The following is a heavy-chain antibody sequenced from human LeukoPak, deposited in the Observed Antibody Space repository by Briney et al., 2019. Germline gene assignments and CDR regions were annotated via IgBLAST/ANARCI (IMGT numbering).Heavy chain of an antibody. CDR1: GFTVSSNS. CDR3: ARAPSSGYQYYFDY. V-gene: IGHV3-53*01. J-gene: IGHJ4*02. CDR2: IYSDTTT. D-gene: IGHD3-22*01. Sequence: GGSLRLSCAASGFTVSSNSISWVRQPPGKGLEWVSVIYSDTTTYYADSVKGRFTISRDNSKNTVYLQMNSLRAEDTAVYYCARAPSSGYQYYFDYWGQGTLVTVSS.